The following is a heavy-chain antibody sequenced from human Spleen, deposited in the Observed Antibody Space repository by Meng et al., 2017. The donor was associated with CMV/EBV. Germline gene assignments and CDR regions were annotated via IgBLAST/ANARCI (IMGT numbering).Heavy chain of an antibody. D-gene: IGHD3-10*01. Sequence: FSAYYISWIRPAPGKGLEWISYISSSGSTIYYADSVKGRFTVSRDNAKKLLYLQMNSLRAEDTAVYYCARMERGLWFGELLPPRFDYWGQGTLVTVSS. V-gene: IGHV3-11*01. CDR2: ISSSGSTI. J-gene: IGHJ4*02. CDR1: FSAYY. CDR3: ARMERGLWFGELLPPRFDY.